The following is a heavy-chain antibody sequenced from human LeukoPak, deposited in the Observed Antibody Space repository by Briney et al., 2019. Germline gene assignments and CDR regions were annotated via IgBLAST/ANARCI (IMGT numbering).Heavy chain of an antibody. J-gene: IGHJ6*03. Sequence: ASVKVSCKASGYTFTSHYMHWVRQAPGQGLEWMGIINPRGGSTSYAQKFQGRVTMTRDTSTSTVYMELSSLRSEDTAVYYCAKNVEMATISYYYYMDVWGKGTTVAVSS. CDR2: INPRGGST. CDR1: GYTFTSHY. CDR3: AKNVEMATISYYYYMDV. V-gene: IGHV1-46*01. D-gene: IGHD5-24*01.